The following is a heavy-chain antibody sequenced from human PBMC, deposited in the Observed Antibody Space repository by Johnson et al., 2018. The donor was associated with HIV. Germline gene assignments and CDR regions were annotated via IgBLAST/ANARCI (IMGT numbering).Heavy chain of an antibody. CDR3: ARDQSNGWNRGAFDI. CDR2: IYSGGST. CDR1: GFTFSSHW. Sequence: VQLVESGGGLVQPGGSLRLSCAASGFTFSSHWMTWVRQAPGKGLEWVSVIYSGGSTYYADSVKGRFTISRDNSKNTLYLHMNSLRAEDTAVYYCARDQSNGWNRGAFDIWGQGTVVTVSS. D-gene: IGHD6-19*01. J-gene: IGHJ3*02. V-gene: IGHV3-66*01.